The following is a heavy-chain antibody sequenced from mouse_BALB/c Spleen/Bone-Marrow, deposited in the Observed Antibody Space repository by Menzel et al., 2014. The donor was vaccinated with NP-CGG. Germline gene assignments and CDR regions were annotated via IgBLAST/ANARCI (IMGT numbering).Heavy chain of an antibody. J-gene: IGHJ4*01. V-gene: IGHV5-6-5*01. CDR1: GFTLSSYA. Sequence: EVKVVDSGGGLVKPGGSLKLSCAASGFTLSSYAMSWVRQTPEKRLEWVASFSSGGNIYYPDSVKGRFTISRDNVRNILYLQMSSLRSEDTAMYYCARGGLVRGYGMDYWGQGTSVTVSS. CDR2: FSSGGNI. D-gene: IGHD1-1*01. CDR3: ARGGLVRGYGMDY.